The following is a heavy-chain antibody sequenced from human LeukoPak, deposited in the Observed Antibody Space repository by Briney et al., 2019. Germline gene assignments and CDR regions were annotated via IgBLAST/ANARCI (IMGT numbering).Heavy chain of an antibody. CDR1: GFGVSNNY. J-gene: IGHJ3*02. Sequence: GGSLRLSCTASGFGVSNNYMRWVRQAPGKGLEWVAVIYSGAATFYADAVEGRFSLSRDNSQNALFLQMNSLKVEDSAVYYCARDPGLNAFDIWGQGTMVTVSS. CDR2: IYSGAAT. CDR3: ARDPGLNAFDI. V-gene: IGHV3-53*01.